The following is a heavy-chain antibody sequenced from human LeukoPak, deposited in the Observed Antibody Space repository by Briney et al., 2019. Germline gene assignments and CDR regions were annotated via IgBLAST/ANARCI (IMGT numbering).Heavy chain of an antibody. CDR2: IKQDGSEK. V-gene: IGHV3-7*01. D-gene: IGHD3-22*01. Sequence: QSGGSLRLSCAASGFTFSSYWMSWVRQAPGKGLEWVANIKQDGSEKYYVDSVKGRFTISRDNAKNSLYLQMNSLRAEDTAVYYCARVRYYYDSSGCRGYYFDYWGQGTLVTVSS. J-gene: IGHJ4*02. CDR1: GFTFSSYW. CDR3: ARVRYYYDSSGCRGYYFDY.